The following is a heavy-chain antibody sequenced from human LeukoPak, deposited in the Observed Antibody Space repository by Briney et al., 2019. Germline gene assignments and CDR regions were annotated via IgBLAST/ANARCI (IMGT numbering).Heavy chain of an antibody. Sequence: GASVKVSCKVSGYTLTELSMHWVRQAPGKGLEWMGGFDPEDGETIYAQKFQGRVTMTEDASTDTAYMELSGLRSEDTAVYYCATDLFDIVVVPAATDWGQGTLVTVSS. CDR2: FDPEDGET. D-gene: IGHD2-2*01. V-gene: IGHV1-24*01. CDR3: ATDLFDIVVVPAATD. J-gene: IGHJ4*02. CDR1: GYTLTELS.